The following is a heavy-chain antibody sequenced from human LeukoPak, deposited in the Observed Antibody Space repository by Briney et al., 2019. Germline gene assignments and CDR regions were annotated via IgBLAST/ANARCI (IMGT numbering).Heavy chain of an antibody. CDR1: GGSFSGYY. V-gene: IGHV4-34*01. CDR3: ASSATIAAAILDY. J-gene: IGHJ4*02. CDR2: INHSGST. D-gene: IGHD6-13*01. Sequence: SETLSLTCAAYGGSFSGYYWSWIRQPPGKGLEWIGEINHSGSTNYNPSLKSRVTISVDTSKNQFSLKLSSVTAADTAVYYCASSATIAAAILDYWGRGTLVTVSS.